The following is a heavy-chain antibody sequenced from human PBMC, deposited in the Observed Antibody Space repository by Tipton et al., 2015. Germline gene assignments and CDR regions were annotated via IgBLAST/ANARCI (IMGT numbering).Heavy chain of an antibody. CDR2: INHSGST. D-gene: IGHD6-19*01. J-gene: IGHJ4*02. CDR1: GGSFSDYY. Sequence: LRLSCAVYGGSFSDYYWSWVRQPPGKGLQWIGEINHSGSTNYNPSLKSRVTLSVDTSKKQFSLKVSSVTAADTAVYFCASRADVAGTSALHYWGQGTLVTVSS. CDR3: ASRADVAGTSALHY. V-gene: IGHV4-34*01.